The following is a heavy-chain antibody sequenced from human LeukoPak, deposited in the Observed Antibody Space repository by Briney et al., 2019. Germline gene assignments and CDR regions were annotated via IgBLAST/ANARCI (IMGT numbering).Heavy chain of an antibody. CDR3: ARQTAGVAYYYYMDV. Sequence: KSSETLSLTCTVSGDSISSSSYYWGWIRQPPGKGLEWIGSIYYSGSTYYNPSLKSRVTISVDTSKNQFPLELSSVTAADTAVYYCARQTAGVAYYYYMDVWGKGTTVTVSS. J-gene: IGHJ6*03. D-gene: IGHD1-14*01. CDR1: GDSISSSSYY. V-gene: IGHV4-39*01. CDR2: IYYSGST.